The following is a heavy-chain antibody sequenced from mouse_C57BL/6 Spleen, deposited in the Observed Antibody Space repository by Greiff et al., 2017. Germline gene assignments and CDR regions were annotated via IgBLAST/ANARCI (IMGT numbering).Heavy chain of an antibody. V-gene: IGHV5-16*01. J-gene: IGHJ3*01. Sequence: DVKLVESEGGLVQPGSSMKLSCTASGFTFSDYYMAWVRQVPEKGLEWVANINYDGSSTYYLDSLKSRFIISRDNAKNILYLQMSSLKSEDTATYYCARDTTGVFAYWGQGTLVTVSA. CDR1: GFTFSDYY. D-gene: IGHD4-1*02. CDR3: ARDTTGVFAY. CDR2: INYDGSST.